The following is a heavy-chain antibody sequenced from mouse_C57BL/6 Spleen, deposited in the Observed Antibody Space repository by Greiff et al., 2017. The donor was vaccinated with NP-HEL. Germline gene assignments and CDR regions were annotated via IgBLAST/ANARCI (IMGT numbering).Heavy chain of an antibody. J-gene: IGHJ1*03. Sequence: QVQLQQSGTELVNPGASVKLSCKASGYTFTSYWMHWVKQRPGQGLEWIGNINPSNGGTNYNEKFKSKATLTVDKSSSTAYMQLSSLTSEDSAVYYCARSSLYYGSSYGGYFDVWGTGTTVTVSS. CDR1: GYTFTSYW. D-gene: IGHD1-1*01. CDR2: INPSNGGT. CDR3: ARSSLYYGSSYGGYFDV. V-gene: IGHV1-53*01.